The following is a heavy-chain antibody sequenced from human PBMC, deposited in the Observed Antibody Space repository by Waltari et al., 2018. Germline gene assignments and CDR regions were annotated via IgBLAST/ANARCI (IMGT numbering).Heavy chain of an antibody. D-gene: IGHD3-10*01. CDR1: GFSLNDHAVG. V-gene: IGHV2-5*02. CDR3: AHRVEDSFDSGSILDY. J-gene: IGHJ4*02. CDR2: VYWDDDK. Sequence: QITLRESGPTLVQPTQTLTLTCSFPGFSLNDHAVGVSWIRQPPGKALEWLALVYWDDDKRYSPSLKTRLTVTKDTSRNQVVLTMTDMDPVDTATYFCAHRVEDSFDSGSILDYWGQGIRVVVSS.